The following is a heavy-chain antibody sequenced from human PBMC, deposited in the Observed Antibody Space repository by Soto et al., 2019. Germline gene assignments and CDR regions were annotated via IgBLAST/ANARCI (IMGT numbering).Heavy chain of an antibody. CDR1: GFTFSSYA. V-gene: IGHV3-23*01. J-gene: IGHJ4*02. CDR3: AKDPRERPANQFVY. CDR2: ISGSGGST. D-gene: IGHD1-26*01. Sequence: EVQLLESGGGLVKPGGSLRLSCAASGFTFSSYAMSWVRQAPGKGLEWVSAISGSGGSTYYEDSVKGRFTISRDNSKNTLYLQMNSLRAEDTAVYYCAKDPRERPANQFVYWGQGTLVTVSS.